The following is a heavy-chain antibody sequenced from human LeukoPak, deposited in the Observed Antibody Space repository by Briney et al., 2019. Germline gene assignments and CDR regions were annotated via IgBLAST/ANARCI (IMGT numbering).Heavy chain of an antibody. CDR1: GYSISSGYY. V-gene: IGHV4-38-2*02. D-gene: IGHD3-10*01. J-gene: IGHJ4*02. CDR2: IYYSGST. Sequence: SETLSLTCTVSGYSISSGYYWGWIRQPPGKGLEWIGSIYYSGSTYYNPSPKSRVTISVDTSKNQFSLKLSSVTAADTAVYYCARHSLWFGTTPEPSGLYWGQGTLVTVSS. CDR3: ARHSLWFGTTPEPSGLY.